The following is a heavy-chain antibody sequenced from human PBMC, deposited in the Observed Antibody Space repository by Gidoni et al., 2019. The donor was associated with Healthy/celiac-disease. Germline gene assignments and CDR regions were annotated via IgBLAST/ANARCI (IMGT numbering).Heavy chain of an antibody. D-gene: IGHD5-12*01. Sequence: QVQLVEPGGGVVQPGRSLRLSCAASGFPFSSYGMHGVCQAPGKGLEGVAVIWYDGSNKYYADSVKGRFTISRDNSKNTLYLQMNSLRAEDTAVYDCARGSEATGDAFDIWGQGTMVTVSS. V-gene: IGHV3-33*01. CDR3: ARGSEATGDAFDI. CDR1: GFPFSSYG. CDR2: IWYDGSNK. J-gene: IGHJ3*02.